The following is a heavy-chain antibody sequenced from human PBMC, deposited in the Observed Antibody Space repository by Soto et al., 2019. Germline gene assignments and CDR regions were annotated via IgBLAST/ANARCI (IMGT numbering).Heavy chain of an antibody. CDR1: GGSISSYY. V-gene: IGHV4-59*01. CDR2: IYYSGST. CDR3: ARDLDCSSTSCPEGDAFDI. Sequence: SETLSLTCTVSGGSISSYYWSWIRQPPGKGLEWIGYIYYSGSTNYNPSLKSRVTISVDTSKNQFSLKLSSVTAADTAVYYCARDLDCSSTSCPEGDAFDIWGQGTMVTVSS. D-gene: IGHD2-2*01. J-gene: IGHJ3*02.